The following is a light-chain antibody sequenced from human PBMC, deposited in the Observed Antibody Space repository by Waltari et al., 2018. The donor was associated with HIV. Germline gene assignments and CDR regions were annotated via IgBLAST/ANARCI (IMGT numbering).Light chain of an antibody. CDR2: GNS. CDR1: SSNLGAGYH. CDR3: QSHDSSLSGYV. Sequence: QSVLTQPPSVSGAPGQRVTISCTGRSSNLGAGYHVHWYQQLPGTAPKLLIYGNSNRPSGVPDRFSGSKSGTSASLAITGLQAEDEADYYCQSHDSSLSGYVFGTGTKVTVL. J-gene: IGLJ1*01. V-gene: IGLV1-40*01.